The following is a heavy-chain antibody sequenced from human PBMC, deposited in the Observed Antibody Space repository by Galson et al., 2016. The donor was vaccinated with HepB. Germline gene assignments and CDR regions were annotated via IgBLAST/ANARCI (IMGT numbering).Heavy chain of an antibody. CDR3: AKAGVYNWNDVDLEY. CDR2: ISTSNETI. J-gene: IGHJ4*02. CDR1: GFRFSSYS. D-gene: IGHD1-1*01. V-gene: IGHV3-48*03. Sequence: SLRLSCAASGFRFSSYSMNWVRQAPGKGLEWISYISTSNETISYADYVKGRFTISRDNARNSVSLLMNSLRVEDTAVYYCAKAGVYNWNDVDLEYWGQGTLVTVSS.